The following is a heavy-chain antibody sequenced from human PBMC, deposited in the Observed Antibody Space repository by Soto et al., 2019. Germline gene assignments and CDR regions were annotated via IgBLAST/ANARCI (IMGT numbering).Heavy chain of an antibody. CDR1: RGAISSYS. CDR2: IYYSRST. Sequence: LSLTCTVSRGAISSYSWSWIRQPPGKGLEWIGYIYYSRSTNYNPSLKSRVTISVDTSKNQCSLKLSSVTAADTAVYYCARVGRDYGDPFDYWGQGTLVTVSS. D-gene: IGHD4-17*01. V-gene: IGHV4-59*01. CDR3: ARVGRDYGDPFDY. J-gene: IGHJ4*02.